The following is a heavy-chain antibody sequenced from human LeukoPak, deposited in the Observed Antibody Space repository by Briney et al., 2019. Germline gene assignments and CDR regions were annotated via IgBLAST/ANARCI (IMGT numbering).Heavy chain of an antibody. CDR1: EFTFNRYW. CDR2: IKHDGSEA. J-gene: IGHJ4*02. D-gene: IGHD3-10*01. CDR3: TRDALFGSGRTHLDF. V-gene: IGHV3-7*04. Sequence: GGSLRLSCAASEFTFNRYWMSWVRQAPGKGLEWVPNIKHDGSEAHYVDSVKGRFTISRDNAKNSLSLQMNSLNVDDTGVYFCTRDALFGSGRTHLDFWSQGILVSVSS.